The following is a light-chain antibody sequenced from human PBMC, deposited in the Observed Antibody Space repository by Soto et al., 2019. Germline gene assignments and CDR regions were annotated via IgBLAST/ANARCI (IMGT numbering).Light chain of an antibody. CDR2: DVS. Sequence: DIQMTQSPSTLSASLGDRVTITCRASQSIDNWLAWYQQKPGKAPEVLIYDVSNLESGVPSRFSGSGSGTEFTLTISNLQPDDFATYYCQQYKNYWTFGQGTKVDIK. CDR1: QSIDNW. CDR3: QQYKNYWT. V-gene: IGKV1-5*01. J-gene: IGKJ1*01.